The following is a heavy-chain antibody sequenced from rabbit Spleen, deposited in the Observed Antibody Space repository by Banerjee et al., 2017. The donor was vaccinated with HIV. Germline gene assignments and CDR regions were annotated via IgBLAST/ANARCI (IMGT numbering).Heavy chain of an antibody. V-gene: IGHV1S7*01. D-gene: IGHD1-1*01. CDR1: GFDFSTYY. CDR3: VRDYKFYFNL. CDR2: IDPFFGTT. J-gene: IGHJ4*01. Sequence: QLKESGGGLVQPGGSLKLSCKASGFDFSTYYMSWVRQAPGKGLEWIGYIDPFFGTTYYATWVNGRFTISSHNAQNTLYLQLNSLTAADTATYFCVRDYKFYFNLWGPGTLVTVS.